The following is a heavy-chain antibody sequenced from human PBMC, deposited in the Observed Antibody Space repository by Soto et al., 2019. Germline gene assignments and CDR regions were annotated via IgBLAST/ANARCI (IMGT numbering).Heavy chain of an antibody. CDR1: GFTFSSYA. CDR2: IPYEGSNK. V-gene: IGHV3-30-3*01. D-gene: IGHD4-4*01. CDR3: ARVLGGMATVPFDY. Sequence: QVQLVESGGGVVQRGRSLRLSSAASGFTFSSYALQWSPQARGTGREWVAVIPYEGSNKYYQDSVKGRFTISRENSKNTLYLQMNSLRTEDTAVYYCARVLGGMATVPFDYWGQGALVTVSS. J-gene: IGHJ4*02.